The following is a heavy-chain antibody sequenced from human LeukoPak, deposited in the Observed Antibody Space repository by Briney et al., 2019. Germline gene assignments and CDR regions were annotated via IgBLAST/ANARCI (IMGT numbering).Heavy chain of an antibody. D-gene: IGHD2-2*01. CDR1: GFTFSDYY. Sequence: GGSLRLSCAASGFTFSDYYMSWIRQAPGKGLEWVSYISSSGSTIYYADSVKGRFTISRDNAKNSLYLQMNSLRAEDTAVYYCAGGPDIVVVPAATYGMDVWGQGITVTVSS. CDR3: AGGPDIVVVPAATYGMDV. V-gene: IGHV3-11*01. J-gene: IGHJ6*02. CDR2: ISSSGSTI.